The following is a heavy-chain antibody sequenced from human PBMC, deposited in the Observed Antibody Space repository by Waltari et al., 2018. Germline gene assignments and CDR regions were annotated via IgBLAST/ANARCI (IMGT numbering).Heavy chain of an antibody. D-gene: IGHD4-4*01. V-gene: IGHV1-2*02. CDR2: INPNSGGT. CDR1: GYTFTHQY. CDR3: AREGAAGKDYKFVYAFDI. J-gene: IGHJ3*02. Sequence: QVQLVQSGAEVQKPGASVKVSCKASGYTFTHQYISLVRQAPGQGLECVGWINPNSGGTHYAQKFQGRVTMTRDTSISTVYMDLSSLRSDDTAVYYCAREGAAGKDYKFVYAFDIWGQGTVVAVSS.